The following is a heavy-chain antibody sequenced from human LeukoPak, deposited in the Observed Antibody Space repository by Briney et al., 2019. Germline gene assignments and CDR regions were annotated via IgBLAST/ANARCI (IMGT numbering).Heavy chain of an antibody. CDR3: TTRYTGIVGATEDAFDI. CDR2: IKSKTDGGTA. Sequence: GGSLRLSCAASGFTFSNAWMSWVRQAPGKGLEWVGHIKSKTDGGTADYVAPVKGRFTISRDDSKNTLYLQMNSLKIEDTAVYYCTTRYTGIVGATEDAFDIWGQGTMVTVSS. D-gene: IGHD1-26*01. V-gene: IGHV3-15*01. CDR1: GFTFSNAW. J-gene: IGHJ3*02.